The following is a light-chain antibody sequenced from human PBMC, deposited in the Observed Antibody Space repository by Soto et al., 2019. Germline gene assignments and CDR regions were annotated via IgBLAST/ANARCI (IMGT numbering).Light chain of an antibody. V-gene: IGKV3-15*01. CDR1: QSVSSN. CDR3: QQYKSWPPWT. J-gene: IGKJ1*01. Sequence: EIVMTQSPATLSVSPGQRATPSCRASQSVSSNLAWYQQKPGQAPRLLIYGASTRATGIPARFSGSGSGTEFTLTISSLQSEDFAVYYCQQYKSWPPWTFGQGTKVDI. CDR2: GAS.